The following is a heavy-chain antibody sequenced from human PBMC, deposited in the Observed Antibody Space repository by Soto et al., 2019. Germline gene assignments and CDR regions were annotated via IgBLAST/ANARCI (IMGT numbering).Heavy chain of an antibody. D-gene: IGHD3-9*01. CDR3: ATKDYDILTGYYIHDY. CDR2: ISGSGGST. Sequence: GGSLRLSCAASGFTFSSYAMSWVRQAPGKGLEWVSAISGSGGSTYYADSVKGRFTISRDNSKNTLYLQMNSLRAEDTAVYYCATKDYDILTGYYIHDYCGQGTLVTVSS. CDR1: GFTFSSYA. V-gene: IGHV3-23*01. J-gene: IGHJ4*02.